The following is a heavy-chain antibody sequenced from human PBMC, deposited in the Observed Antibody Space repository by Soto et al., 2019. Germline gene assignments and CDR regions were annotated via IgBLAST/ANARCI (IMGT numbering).Heavy chain of an antibody. Sequence: GASVNVSCKPSGYTFTSYPIHWGRQAPGQRLEWMGWINAGNGNTKYSQKFQGRVTITRDTSASTAYMELSSLRSEDTAVYYCARHATTVTTKSYYYYGMDVWGQGTTVTVSS. CDR2: INAGNGNT. CDR1: GYTFTSYP. V-gene: IGHV1-3*01. CDR3: ARHATTVTTKSYYYYGMDV. J-gene: IGHJ6*02. D-gene: IGHD4-17*01.